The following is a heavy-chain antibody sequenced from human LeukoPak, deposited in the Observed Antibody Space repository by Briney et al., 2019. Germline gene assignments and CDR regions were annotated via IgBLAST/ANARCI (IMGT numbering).Heavy chain of an antibody. V-gene: IGHV7-4-1*02. J-gene: IGHJ3*02. D-gene: IGHD3-10*01. CDR1: GYTLTSYA. Sequence: ASVKVSCRASGYTLTSYAMNWVRQAPGQGLEWMGWINTNTGNPTYAQGFTGRFVFSLDTSVSTAYLQISSLKAEDTAVYYCARAVLLWFGEVDAFDIWGQGTMVTVSS. CDR2: INTNTGNP. CDR3: ARAVLLWFGEVDAFDI.